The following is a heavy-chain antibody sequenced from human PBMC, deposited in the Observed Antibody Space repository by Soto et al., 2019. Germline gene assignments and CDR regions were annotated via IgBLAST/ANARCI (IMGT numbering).Heavy chain of an antibody. V-gene: IGHV4-39*01. CDR3: ARRYYGSGSAEDNWFDP. CDR2: TYYSGDT. CDR1: AGSISSDSYY. D-gene: IGHD3-10*01. Sequence: PSETLSLTCSVSAGSISSDSYYWGWIRQPPGKGLEWIASTYYSGDTYYNPSLRSRVTISVDTSKNQFSLNLSSVTAADTAVYYCARRYYGSGSAEDNWFDPWGQGTPVTVPS. J-gene: IGHJ5*02.